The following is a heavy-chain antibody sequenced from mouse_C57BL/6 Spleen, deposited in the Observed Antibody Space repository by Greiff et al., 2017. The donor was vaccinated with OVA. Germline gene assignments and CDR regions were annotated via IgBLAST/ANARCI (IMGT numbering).Heavy chain of an antibody. J-gene: IGHJ2*01. CDR1: GFTFTDYY. V-gene: IGHV7-3*01. D-gene: IGHD2-4*01. CDR2: IRNKANGYTT. CDR3: ARYDYDGYYFDD. Sequence: EVQGVESGGGLVQPGGSLSLSCAASGFTFTDYYMSWVRQPPGKALEWLGFIRNKANGYTTEYSASVKGRFTISRDNSQSILYLQMNALRAEDSATYYCARYDYDGYYFDDWGKGTTLTVSS.